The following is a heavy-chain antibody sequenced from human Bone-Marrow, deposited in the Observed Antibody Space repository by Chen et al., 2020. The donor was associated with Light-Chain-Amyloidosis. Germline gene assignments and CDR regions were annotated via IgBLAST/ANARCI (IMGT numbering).Heavy chain of an antibody. V-gene: IGHV3-53*02. J-gene: IGHJ4*02. D-gene: IGHD3-16*01. Sequence: EVQLVESGGGVIQPGGYLRLSCVASGFTVGSHSVGWVRQAPGKGLELLSVIFSRRNTDYASTGKSRSTISSNNTNSARYLDKTNLRDEDTAVYYSARGGGHSYVYLDQWGQGTWVTVSP. CDR1: GFTVGSHS. CDR2: IFSRRNT. CDR3: ARGGGHSYVYLDQ.